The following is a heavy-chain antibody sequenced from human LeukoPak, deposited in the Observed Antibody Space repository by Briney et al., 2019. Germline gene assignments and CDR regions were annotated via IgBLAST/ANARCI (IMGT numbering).Heavy chain of an antibody. V-gene: IGHV3-48*03. CDR2: IGISESVT. CDR1: GFTFSSYE. CDR3: TTGTLGVQDFDY. Sequence: GGSLRLSCAASGFTFSSYEMNWVRQAPGKGLEWLSFIGISESVTRYADSVRGRFTISRDNAKDSLYLQMNSLRVEDTAVYYCTTGTLGVQDFDYWGHGTLVTVSS. J-gene: IGHJ4*01.